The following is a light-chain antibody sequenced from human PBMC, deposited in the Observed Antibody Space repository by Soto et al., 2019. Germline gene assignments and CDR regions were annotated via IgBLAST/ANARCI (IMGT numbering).Light chain of an antibody. Sequence: QSALTQPPSASGSPGQSVTISGTGTSSDVAFYNYVSWYQQYPGKAPKLIIYEVNKRPSGVPDRFSGSKSGNTASLTVSGLQAEEEADYYCSSYGGSKVFGGGTKLTVL. CDR3: SSYGGSKV. CDR1: SSDVAFYNY. V-gene: IGLV2-8*01. CDR2: EVN. J-gene: IGLJ3*02.